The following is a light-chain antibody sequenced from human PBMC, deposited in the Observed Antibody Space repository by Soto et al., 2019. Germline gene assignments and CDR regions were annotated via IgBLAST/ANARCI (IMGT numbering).Light chain of an antibody. V-gene: IGLV2-14*01. CDR2: EVT. CDR1: VSDVGGYAY. Sequence: LTQPAPVSGSPGQSITISYTETVSDVGGYAYVSWYQHYPGKAPKVRIYEVTNRPSGVSNRFSGSKSGNTASLTISGLQAEDEADYYCSSYTSSSTLYGFGTGTKVTVL. J-gene: IGLJ1*01. CDR3: SSYTSSSTLYG.